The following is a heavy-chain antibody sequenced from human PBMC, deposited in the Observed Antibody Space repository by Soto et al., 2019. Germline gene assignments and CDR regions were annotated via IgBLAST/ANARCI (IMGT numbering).Heavy chain of an antibody. V-gene: IGHV3-15*07. CDR2: VKSKNDGGTT. D-gene: IGHD3-22*01. CDR1: GFTFSNAW. Sequence: PGGAPRLSCAASGFTFSNAWINWVRQAPGKGLEWVGRVKSKNDGGTTDFAAPVKGRFAISRDDSKNMVYLEMNSLQTEDTAIYYCTTDSYITSIIVRFDYWGHGTLVTVSS. CDR3: TTDSYITSIIVRFDY. J-gene: IGHJ4*01.